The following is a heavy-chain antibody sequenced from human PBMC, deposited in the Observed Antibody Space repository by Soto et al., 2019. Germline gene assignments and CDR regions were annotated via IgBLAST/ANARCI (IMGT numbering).Heavy chain of an antibody. Sequence: ASVKVSCKASGYTFTGYYIHWVREAPGQGLEWMGWINPQTGGTSYAQKFQGRVTLSRDTSINTAYLELSRLTFDDAAVYFCARERYQVVSDGMDVWGQGTTVTVSS. CDR1: GYTFTGYY. J-gene: IGHJ6*02. V-gene: IGHV1-2*02. CDR3: ARERYQVVSDGMDV. D-gene: IGHD2-2*01. CDR2: INPQTGGT.